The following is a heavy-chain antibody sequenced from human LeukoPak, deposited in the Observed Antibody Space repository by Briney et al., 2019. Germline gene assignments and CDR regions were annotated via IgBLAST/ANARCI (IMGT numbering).Heavy chain of an antibody. V-gene: IGHV3-74*01. J-gene: IGHJ4*02. CDR1: GFTFSSYW. D-gene: IGHD3-9*01. Sequence: GGSLRLSCAASGFTFSSYWMHWVRQAPGKGLVWVSRISSDGSSTNYADTVKGRFTISRDNAKNTLYLQMNSLRAEDTAVYYCASSYFDWLFPLFFWGQGTLVTVSS. CDR2: ISSDGSST. CDR3: ASSYFDWLFPLFF.